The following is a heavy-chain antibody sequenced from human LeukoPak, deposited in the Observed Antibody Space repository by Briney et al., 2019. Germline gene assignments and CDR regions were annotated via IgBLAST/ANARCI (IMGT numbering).Heavy chain of an antibody. CDR1: GYTFTSYD. J-gene: IGHJ6*03. CDR2: MNPNSGNT. V-gene: IGHV1-8*01. Sequence: GASVKVSCKASGYTFTSYDINWVRQATGQGLEWMGWMNPNSGNTGYAQKFQGRVTMTRNTSISTAYMELSSLRSEDTAVYYCARDYPSYGDYLYYYYYMDVWGKETTVTVSS. D-gene: IGHD4-17*01. CDR3: ARDYPSYGDYLYYYYYMDV.